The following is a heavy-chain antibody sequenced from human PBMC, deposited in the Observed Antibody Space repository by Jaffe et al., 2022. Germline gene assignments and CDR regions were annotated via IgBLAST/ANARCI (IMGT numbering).Heavy chain of an antibody. J-gene: IGHJ4*02. CDR2: IYHSGST. V-gene: IGHV4-4*02. Sequence: QVQLQESGPGLVKPSGTLSLTCGVSGGSISSSNWWSWIRQPPGKGLEWIGEIYHSGSTNYNPSLKSRVTISVDKSENQFSLKLSSVTAADTAVYYCARYVGGATGYLGYWGQGTLVTVSS. CDR1: GGSISSSNW. CDR3: ARYVGGATGYLGY. D-gene: IGHD3-10*02.